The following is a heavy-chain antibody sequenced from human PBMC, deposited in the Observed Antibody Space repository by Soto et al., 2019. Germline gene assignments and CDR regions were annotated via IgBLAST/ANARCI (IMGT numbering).Heavy chain of an antibody. CDR2: ISGSGGST. V-gene: IGHV3-23*01. CDR3: AKIGAYCGGDCPLFYYYALGV. J-gene: IGHJ6*02. D-gene: IGHD2-21*02. CDR1: GFTFSNYA. Sequence: EVQLLESGGGLVQPGGFLRLSCAASGFTFSNYAMNWVRQAPGKGLEWVSAISGSGGSTYYADSVKGRFTISRDNSKNTMYLQMNSLRAEDTALYYCAKIGAYCGGDCPLFYYYALGVWGQGTTVTVSS.